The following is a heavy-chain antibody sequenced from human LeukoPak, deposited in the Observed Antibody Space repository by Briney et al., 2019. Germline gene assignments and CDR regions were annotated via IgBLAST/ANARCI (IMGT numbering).Heavy chain of an antibody. D-gene: IGHD6-19*01. J-gene: IGHJ6*03. CDR2: ISSSSSYI. CDR3: ARESIAVAVPYYYYMDV. V-gene: IGHV3-21*01. CDR1: GFTFSSYS. Sequence: GGSLRLSCAASGFTFSSYSMNWVRQAPGKGLEWVSSISSSSSYIYYADSVKGRFTISRDNAKNSLYLQMNSLRAEDTAVYYCARESIAVAVPYYYYMDVWGKGTTVTVSS.